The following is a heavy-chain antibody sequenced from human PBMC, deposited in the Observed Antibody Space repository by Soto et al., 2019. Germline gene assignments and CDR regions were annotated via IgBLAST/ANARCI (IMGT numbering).Heavy chain of an antibody. D-gene: IGHD3-10*01. V-gene: IGHV1-2*02. J-gene: IGHJ4*02. CDR2: INPYSGTT. CDR1: GYTFTGQY. CDR3: ARGQDMGTYSRVLAY. Sequence: ASVKVSCKTSGYTFTGQYVHWVRLAPGQGLEWMGCINPYSGTTNYGENFEGRVTVTGDTSLSTVYMELDRLRSDDTAVYYCARGQDMGTYSRVLAYWGQGTLVTVSS.